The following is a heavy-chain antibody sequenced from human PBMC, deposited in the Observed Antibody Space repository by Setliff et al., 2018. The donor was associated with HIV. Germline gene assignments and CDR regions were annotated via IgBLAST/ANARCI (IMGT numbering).Heavy chain of an antibody. CDR3: AREGRGDPAVATTRIDY. V-gene: IGHV4-39*02. Sequence: SETLSLTCSVSGDSMSSGSYFWGWIRQTPGKGLEWIGNIYYTGFAYYNPSLKSRVTVSLDTSKTHFYLNLTSVTDADTAVYFCAREGRGDPAVATTRIDYWGQGKLVTVSS. CDR2: IYYTGFA. D-gene: IGHD1-1*01. CDR1: GDSMSSGSYF. J-gene: IGHJ4*02.